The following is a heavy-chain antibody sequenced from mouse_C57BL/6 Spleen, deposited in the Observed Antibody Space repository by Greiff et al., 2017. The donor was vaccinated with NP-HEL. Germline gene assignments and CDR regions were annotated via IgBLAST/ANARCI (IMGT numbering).Heavy chain of an antibody. Sequence: QVHVKQSGAELARPGASVKMSCKASGYTFTSYTMHWVKQRPGQGLEWIGYINPSSGYTKYNQKFKDKATLTADKSSSTAYMQLSSLTSEDSAVYYCARELLRTGFAYWGQGTLVTVSA. D-gene: IGHD1-1*01. CDR1: GYTFTSYT. J-gene: IGHJ3*01. V-gene: IGHV1-4*01. CDR2: INPSSGYT. CDR3: ARELLRTGFAY.